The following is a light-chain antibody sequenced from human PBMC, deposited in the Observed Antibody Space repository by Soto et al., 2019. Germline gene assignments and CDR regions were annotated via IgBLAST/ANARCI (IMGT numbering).Light chain of an antibody. V-gene: IGKV1-39*01. Sequence: DIQMTQSPFSLSASVADRVTITSRTSQSISSDLNWYQQKAGKAPKLLIYAASSLQSGVPSRFSGSGSGTHFTLTISSLQPEDFATYYWQQIYSIPITFGQGTRLEIK. CDR3: QQIYSIPIT. CDR1: QSISSD. CDR2: AAS. J-gene: IGKJ5*01.